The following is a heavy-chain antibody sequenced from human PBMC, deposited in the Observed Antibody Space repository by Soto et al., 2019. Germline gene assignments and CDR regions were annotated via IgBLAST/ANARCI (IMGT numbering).Heavy chain of an antibody. CDR3: TWSLVARDAFDE. V-gene: IGHV3-23*01. CDR1: VFTFSTSV. Sequence: EVELSESGGGLVQPGGSLRLSCAASVFTFSTSVMSWVRQAPGKGLQWVSSISGSGDRTYYADSVKGRFTVSGDNSKNTLYLDMNTVTADDTALYYCTWSLVARDAFDEWGQGTMVIVSS. J-gene: IGHJ3*01. D-gene: IGHD5-12*01. CDR2: ISGSGDRT.